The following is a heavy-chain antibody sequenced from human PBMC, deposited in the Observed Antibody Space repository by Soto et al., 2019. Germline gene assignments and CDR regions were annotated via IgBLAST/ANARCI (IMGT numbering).Heavy chain of an antibody. CDR1: GGSFSSFG. CDR2: IIPVFGRP. J-gene: IGHJ1*01. CDR3: AREGSGYNL. V-gene: IGHV1-69*13. Sequence: SVKVSCKASGGSFSSFGISWVRQAPGQGLEWMGGIIPVFGRPNYAQRFRGRLTTTADESTNTVYLELIDLRSEDTAVYYCAREGSGYNLWGQGTQVTVSS. D-gene: IGHD5-12*01.